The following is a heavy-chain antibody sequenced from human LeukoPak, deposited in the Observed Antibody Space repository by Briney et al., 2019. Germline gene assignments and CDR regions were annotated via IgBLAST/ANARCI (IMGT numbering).Heavy chain of an antibody. J-gene: IGHJ4*02. D-gene: IGHD2-8*01. V-gene: IGHV4-61*02. CDR2: IYTSGST. CDR1: GGSISSGSYY. Sequence: SETPSLTCTVSGGSISSGSYYWSWIRQPAGKGLEWIGRIYTSGSTNYNPSLKSRVTISVDTSKNQFSLKLSSVTAADTAVYYCARENNSGTYYANFDYWGQGTLVTVSS. CDR3: ARENNSGTYYANFDY.